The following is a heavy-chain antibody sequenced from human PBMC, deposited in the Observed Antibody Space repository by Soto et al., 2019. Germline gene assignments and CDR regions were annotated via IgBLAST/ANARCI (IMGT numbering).Heavy chain of an antibody. CDR3: ARSYYYGSGRDAFDI. D-gene: IGHD3-10*01. CDR1: GFTFSSYE. V-gene: IGHV3-48*03. Sequence: SLRLSCAASGFTFSSYEMNWVRQAPGKGLEWVSYISSSGSTIYYADSVKGRFTISRDNAKNSLYLQMNSLRAEDTAVYYCARSYYYGSGRDAFDIWGQGTMVTVSS. J-gene: IGHJ3*02. CDR2: ISSSGSTI.